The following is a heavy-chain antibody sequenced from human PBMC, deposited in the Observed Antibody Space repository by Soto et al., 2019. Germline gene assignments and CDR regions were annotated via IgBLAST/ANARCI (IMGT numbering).Heavy chain of an antibody. D-gene: IGHD4-17*01. V-gene: IGHV2-5*02. J-gene: IGHJ4*02. Sequence: QITLKESGPTLVKPTQTLTLTCTFSGFSLSTSGVGVGWIRQPPGKALEWLAVIYWDDDKRYSPSLKSRLTIXKXXHNNQVVLTMTNMDPVDTATYYCAHLTPAAHGADYWGQGTLVTVSS. CDR1: GFSLSTSGVG. CDR3: AHLTPAAHGADY. CDR2: IYWDDDK.